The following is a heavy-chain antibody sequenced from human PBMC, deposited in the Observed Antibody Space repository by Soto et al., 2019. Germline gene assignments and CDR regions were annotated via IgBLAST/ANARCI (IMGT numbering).Heavy chain of an antibody. J-gene: IGHJ1*01. CDR3: ASDHYRCMFGFSRTGH. CDR1: GGTIFNGGHY. CDR2: IFFSGKT. D-gene: IGHD2-8*01. V-gene: IGHV4-31*03. Sequence: SETVSLTCTVSGGTIFNGGHYWTWIGQHPGKGLEWIGRIFFSGKTHYNPALKSRLTFSLDTAKQQFSLKLTSVTAADTASEYCASDHYRCMFGFSRTGHW.